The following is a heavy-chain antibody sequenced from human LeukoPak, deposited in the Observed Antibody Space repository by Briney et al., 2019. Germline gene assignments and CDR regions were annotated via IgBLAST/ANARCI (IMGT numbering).Heavy chain of an antibody. V-gene: IGHV4-4*07. J-gene: IGHJ4*02. Sequence: SETLSLTCTVSGGSISSYYWSWIRQPAGKGLEWIGRIYTSGSTNYNPSLKSRVTMSVDTSKNQFSLKLSSVTAADTAVYYCASLRERSYYARGFDYWGQGTLVTVSS. CDR2: IYTSGST. CDR3: ASLRERSYYARGFDY. D-gene: IGHD1-26*01. CDR1: GGSISSYY.